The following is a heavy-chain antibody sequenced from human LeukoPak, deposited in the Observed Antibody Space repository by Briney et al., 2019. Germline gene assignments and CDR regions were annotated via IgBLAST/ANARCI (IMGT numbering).Heavy chain of an antibody. CDR3: AKDHTLPDSRSPSFSAFDI. D-gene: IGHD3-22*01. CDR2: ISGSGGST. V-gene: IGHV3-23*01. Sequence: PGGSLRLSCAASGFTFSNYAMSWVRQPPGKGPEWVSAISGSGGSTYYADSVKGRFTISRDNSKNTLYLHLNSLRAGDTAEYYCAKDHTLPDSRSPSFSAFDIWGQGTVVTVSS. CDR1: GFTFSNYA. J-gene: IGHJ3*02.